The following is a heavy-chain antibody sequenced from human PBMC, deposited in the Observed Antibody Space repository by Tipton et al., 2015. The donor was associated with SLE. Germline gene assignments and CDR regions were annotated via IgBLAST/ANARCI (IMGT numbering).Heavy chain of an antibody. J-gene: IGHJ4*02. CDR1: GGSFSGYY. V-gene: IGHV4-34*01. Sequence: TLSLTCAVYGGSFSGYYCSWIRQPPGKGLEWIGESNHSGSTNYNPSLKSRVTISVDTSKNQFSLKLSSVTAADTAVYYCARDIAAAGTNYFDYWGQGTLVTVSS. CDR3: ARDIAAAGTNYFDY. D-gene: IGHD6-13*01. CDR2: SNHSGST.